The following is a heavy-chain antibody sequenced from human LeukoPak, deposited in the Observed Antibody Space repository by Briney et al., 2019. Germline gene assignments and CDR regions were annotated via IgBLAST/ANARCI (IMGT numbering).Heavy chain of an antibody. J-gene: IGHJ4*02. CDR1: GFTVNNNY. Sequence: SGGSLRLSCAASGFTVNNNYMTWVRQAPGRGLEWVAVLYSGGHTVYADSVKGRFSIFRDNSKSTLYLQMNSLRREDAAVYYCANGDCRGGRCSSGAYWGQGTLVTVSS. CDR3: ANGDCRGGRCSSGAY. D-gene: IGHD2-15*01. CDR2: LYSGGHT. V-gene: IGHV3-53*05.